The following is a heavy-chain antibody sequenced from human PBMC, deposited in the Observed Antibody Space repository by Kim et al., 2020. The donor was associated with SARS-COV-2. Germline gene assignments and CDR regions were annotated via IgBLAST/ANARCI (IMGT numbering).Heavy chain of an antibody. J-gene: IGHJ6*01. CDR1: GFTFSNAW. CDR3: GSVHSYYHCGM. D-gene: IGHD1-1*01. Sequence: GGSLRLSCAASGFTFSNAWMSWVRQAPGKGLVWVARIKSNTGGGTSEDAAPVKCTITIANAKTTHTLQLKSNSPKTKAAAYCDCGSVHSYYHCGM. V-gene: IGHV3-15*01. CDR2: IKSNTGGGTS.